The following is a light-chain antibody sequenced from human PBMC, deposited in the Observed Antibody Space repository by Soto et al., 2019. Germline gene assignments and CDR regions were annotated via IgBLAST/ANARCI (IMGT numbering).Light chain of an antibody. CDR1: QSVSNN. V-gene: IGKV3-15*01. Sequence: EIVMTQSPATLSLSPGERATLSCRASQSVSNNLAWYHQKPGQAPRLLIYGASTRATGIPARFSGSGSGTEFTLTISSLQSEDFAVYYCQQYNNWWTLCQGTKVEIK. CDR3: QQYNNWWT. J-gene: IGKJ1*01. CDR2: GAS.